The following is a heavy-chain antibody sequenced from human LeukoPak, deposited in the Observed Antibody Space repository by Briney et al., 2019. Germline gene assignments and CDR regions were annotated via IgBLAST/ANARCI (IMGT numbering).Heavy chain of an antibody. CDR2: ISAYNGNT. CDR3: ARGWGIFVLDGYDAFDI. CDR1: GGTFSSYA. Sequence: GASVKVSCKASGGTFSSYAISWVRQAPGQGLEWMGWISAYNGNTNYAQKLQGRVTITRDTSASTAYMELSSLRSEDTAVYYCARGWGIFVLDGYDAFDIWGQGTMVTVSS. D-gene: IGHD2-15*01. V-gene: IGHV1-18*01. J-gene: IGHJ3*02.